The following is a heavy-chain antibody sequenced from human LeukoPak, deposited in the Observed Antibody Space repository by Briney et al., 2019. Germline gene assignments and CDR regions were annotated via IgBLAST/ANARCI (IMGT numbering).Heavy chain of an antibody. Sequence: PGGSLRLSCAASGFTFSNAWMSWVRQAPGKGLEWVGRIKSKTDGGTTDYAAPVKGRFTISRDDSKNTLYLQMNSLKTEDTAVYHCTLAFVVVTAYDAFDIWGQGTMVTVSS. J-gene: IGHJ3*02. V-gene: IGHV3-15*01. D-gene: IGHD2-21*02. CDR3: TLAFVVVTAYDAFDI. CDR1: GFTFSNAW. CDR2: IKSKTDGGTT.